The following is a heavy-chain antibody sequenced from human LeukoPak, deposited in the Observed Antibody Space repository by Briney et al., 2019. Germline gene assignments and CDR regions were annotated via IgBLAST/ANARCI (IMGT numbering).Heavy chain of an antibody. D-gene: IGHD5-24*01. CDR1: GGSISSYY. CDR3: ARDVRRRDGYNYAEV. J-gene: IGHJ4*02. Sequence: PETLSLTRTVSGGSISSYYWSWIRQPPGKGLEWTGYISYSGINNYNPSLKSRVTISADTSKNHFSLKLTSVTAADTAVYYCARDVRRRDGYNYAEVWGQGNVVTVSS. CDR2: ISYSGIN. V-gene: IGHV4-59*01.